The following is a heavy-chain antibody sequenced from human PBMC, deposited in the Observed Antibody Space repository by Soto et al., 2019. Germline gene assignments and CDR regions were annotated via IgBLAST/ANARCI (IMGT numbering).Heavy chain of an antibody. D-gene: IGHD1-1*01. J-gene: IGHJ4*02. V-gene: IGHV3-30*03. Sequence: GGSLRLSCAASGFTFSTYGMHWVRQAPGKGLEWVAVISYDGSNKYYADSVKGRFTISRDNSKNTLYLQMNSLRAEDTAVFYCARGRVTNDYYFDYWGQGTLVTVSS. CDR1: GFTFSTYG. CDR3: ARGRVTNDYYFDY. CDR2: ISYDGSNK.